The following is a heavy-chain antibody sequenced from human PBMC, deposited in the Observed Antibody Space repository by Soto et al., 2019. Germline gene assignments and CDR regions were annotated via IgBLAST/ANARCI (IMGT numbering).Heavy chain of an antibody. CDR3: VRDYLLTGFDP. J-gene: IGHJ5*02. D-gene: IGHD3-9*01. Sequence: PSETLSLTSTVSGVSISNYYVTWVRQPPGKGLEWIGYVYYSGSTNYNPSLESRVTISIDASKNQFSLKMKSVTAADTAVYYCVRDYLLTGFDPCGQGALVTVS. CDR2: VYYSGST. V-gene: IGHV4-59*01. CDR1: GVSISNYY.